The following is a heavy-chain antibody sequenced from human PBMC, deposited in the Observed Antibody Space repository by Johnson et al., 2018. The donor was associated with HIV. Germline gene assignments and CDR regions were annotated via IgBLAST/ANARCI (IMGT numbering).Heavy chain of an antibody. J-gene: IGHJ3*02. D-gene: IGHD3-22*01. CDR2: IRNDGSAT. CDR3: ARGLDYYDSSGFRSASFDI. CDR1: GFNFNTYS. V-gene: IGHV3-74*02. Sequence: EVQLVESGGGLVQPGGSLRLSCAASGFNFNTYSMHWVRQAPGKGLVWVSRIRNDGSATTYADSVKGRFTISSDNSRNALYLQMNSLRAEDTAVYYCARGLDYYDSSGFRSASFDIWGQGTMVIVSP.